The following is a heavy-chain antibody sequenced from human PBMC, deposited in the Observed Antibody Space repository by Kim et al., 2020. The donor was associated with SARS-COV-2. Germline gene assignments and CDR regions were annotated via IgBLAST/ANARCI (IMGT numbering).Heavy chain of an antibody. D-gene: IGHD5-18*01. J-gene: IGHJ6*02. Sequence: GGSLRLSCAASGFTFSSYAMSWVRQAPGKGLEWVSAISGSGGSTYYADSVKGRFTISRDNSKNTLYLQMNSLRAEDTAVYYCAKDGGDTAMAQGGMDVWGQGTTRTVSS. CDR2: ISGSGGST. CDR3: AKDGGDTAMAQGGMDV. V-gene: IGHV3-23*01. CDR1: GFTFSSYA.